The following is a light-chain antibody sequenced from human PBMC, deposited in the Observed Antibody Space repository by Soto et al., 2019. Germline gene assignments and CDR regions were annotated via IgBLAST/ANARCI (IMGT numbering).Light chain of an antibody. J-gene: IGKJ1*01. CDR1: QSVSGW. CDR3: QQYHNYPRT. CDR2: DAS. Sequence: DIQMTQSPSTLSASVGARVPITCRASQSVSGWLAWYQHKPGKAPKFLIYDASSLESGVPSRFSGSGSGTEFTLTISNLQPDDFATYFCQQYHNYPRTFGQGTKV. V-gene: IGKV1-5*01.